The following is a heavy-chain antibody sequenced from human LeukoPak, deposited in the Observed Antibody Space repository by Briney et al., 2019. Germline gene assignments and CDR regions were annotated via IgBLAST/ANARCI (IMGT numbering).Heavy chain of an antibody. Sequence: SETLSLTCAVSGYSISSGYYWGWIRQPPGKGLEWIGSIYHSGSTYYNPSLKSRVTISVDTSKNQFSLKLSSVTAADTAVYYCARGPRVYGIVATRRIDYWGQGTLVTVSS. CDR1: GYSISSGYY. CDR3: ARGPRVYGIVATRRIDY. CDR2: IYHSGST. V-gene: IGHV4-38-2*01. D-gene: IGHD5-12*01. J-gene: IGHJ4*02.